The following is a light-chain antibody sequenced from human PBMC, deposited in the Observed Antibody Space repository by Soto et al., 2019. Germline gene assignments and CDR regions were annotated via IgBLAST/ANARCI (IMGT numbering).Light chain of an antibody. Sequence: EILMTQSPATLSVSPGERATLSCRASQSVDSNLAWYQQKPGQAPRLLIYGASTRATGISARFSGSGSGTEFTLTISSLQSEDFGVYYCQQYGGSPRTFGQGTKVDIK. J-gene: IGKJ1*01. CDR2: GAS. CDR3: QQYGGSPRT. V-gene: IGKV3-15*01. CDR1: QSVDSN.